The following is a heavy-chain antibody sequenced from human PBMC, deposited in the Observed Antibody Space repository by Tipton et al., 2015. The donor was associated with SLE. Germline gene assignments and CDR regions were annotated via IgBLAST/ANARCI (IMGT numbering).Heavy chain of an antibody. Sequence: TLSLTCTVSGGSISSSSYYWGWIRQPPGKGLEWIGSIYYSGSTYYNPSLKSRVTISVDTSKNQFPLKLSSVTAADTAVYYCARLLIFGVVIMTDDAFDIWGQGTMVTVSS. D-gene: IGHD3-3*01. V-gene: IGHV4-39*06. CDR2: IYYSGST. CDR1: GGSISSSSYY. J-gene: IGHJ3*02. CDR3: ARLLIFGVVIMTDDAFDI.